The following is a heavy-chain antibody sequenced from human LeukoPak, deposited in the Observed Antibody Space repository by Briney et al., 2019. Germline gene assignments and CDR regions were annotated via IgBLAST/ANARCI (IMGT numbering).Heavy chain of an antibody. V-gene: IGHV3-23*01. CDR3: AKLSGSYHTFDY. CDR2: ISGSGGST. CDR1: GFTFSSYA. D-gene: IGHD1-26*01. Sequence: GGSLRLSCAASGFTFSSYAMSWVRQAPGKGLEWVSAISGSGGSTYYADSVKGRFTTSRDNSKNTLYLQMNSLRAEDTAVYYCAKLSGSYHTFDYWGQGTLVTVSS. J-gene: IGHJ4*02.